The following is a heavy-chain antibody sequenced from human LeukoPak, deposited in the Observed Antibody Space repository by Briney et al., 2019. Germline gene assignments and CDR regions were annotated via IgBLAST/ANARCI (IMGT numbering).Heavy chain of an antibody. D-gene: IGHD2-2*01. CDR3: ARVVPAATCYYYYGMDV. Sequence: GRSLRLSCAASGFTFDDYAMHWVRQAPGKGLEWVSGISWNSGSIGYADSVKGRFTISRDNAKNSLYLQMNSLRAEDTALYYCARVVPAATCYYYYGMDVWGQGTTVTVSS. J-gene: IGHJ6*02. CDR1: GFTFDDYA. CDR2: ISWNSGSI. V-gene: IGHV3-9*01.